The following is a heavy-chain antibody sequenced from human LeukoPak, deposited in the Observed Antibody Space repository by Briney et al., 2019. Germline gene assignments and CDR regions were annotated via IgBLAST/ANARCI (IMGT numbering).Heavy chain of an antibody. D-gene: IGHD3-22*01. CDR2: IIPIFGTA. J-gene: IGHJ4*02. V-gene: IGHV1-69*13. Sequence: SVKVSCKASGGTFTSYAISWVRQAPGQGLEWMGGIIPIFGTANYAQKFQGRVTITADESTSTAYMELSSLRSEDTAVYYCASLIRRTHYDSSGYYPSLDYWGQGTLVTVSS. CDR3: ASLIRRTHYDSSGYYPSLDY. CDR1: GGTFTSYA.